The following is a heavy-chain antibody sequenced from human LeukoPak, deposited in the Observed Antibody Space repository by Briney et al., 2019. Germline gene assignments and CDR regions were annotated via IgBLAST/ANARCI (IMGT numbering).Heavy chain of an antibody. D-gene: IGHD1-26*01. CDR1: GFNFSSYA. CDR2: ISYDGSNK. CDR3: ARDSGSYLGDY. J-gene: IGHJ4*02. V-gene: IGHV3-30-3*01. Sequence: GGSLTLSCAASGFNFSSYAMHWVRQAPGKGLEWVAVISYDGSNKYYADSVKGRFTISRDNSKNTLYLQMNSLRAEDTAVYYCARDSGSYLGDYWGQGTLVTVSS.